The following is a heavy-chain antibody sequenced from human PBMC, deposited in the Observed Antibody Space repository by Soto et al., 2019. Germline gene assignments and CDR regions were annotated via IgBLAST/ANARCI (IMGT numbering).Heavy chain of an antibody. CDR2: INAGNGNT. CDR3: ARVSGISVAEV. J-gene: IGHJ4*02. D-gene: IGHD6-19*01. V-gene: IGHV1-3*01. CDR1: GYTFTSYA. Sequence: QVQLVQSGAEVKKPGASVKVSCKASGYTFTSYAMHWVRQAPGQRLEWMGWINAGNGNTKYSQKFQGRVTITRDTSASTADRELSSLRSEDTAVYYCARVSGISVAEVWGQGTLVTVSS.